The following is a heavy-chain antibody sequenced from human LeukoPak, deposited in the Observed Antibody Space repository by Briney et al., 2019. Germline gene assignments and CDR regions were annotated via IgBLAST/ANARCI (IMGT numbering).Heavy chain of an antibody. CDR1: GGSISSSSYY. V-gene: IGHV4-39*01. CDR3: ARHSGYCSGGSCYYYYFDY. J-gene: IGHJ4*02. CDR2: IYYSGST. Sequence: SETLSLTCTVSGGSISSSSYYWGWIRQPPAKGLEWIGSIYYSGSTYYNPSLKSRVTISVDAAKNQFSLKLSSVTAADTAVYYCARHSGYCSGGSCYYYYFDYWGQGTLVTVSS. D-gene: IGHD2-15*01.